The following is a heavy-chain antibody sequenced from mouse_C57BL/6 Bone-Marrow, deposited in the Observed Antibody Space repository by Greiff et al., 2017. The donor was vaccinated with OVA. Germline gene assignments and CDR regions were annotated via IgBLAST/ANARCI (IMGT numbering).Heavy chain of an antibody. D-gene: IGHD1-1*01. V-gene: IGHV1-72*01. J-gene: IGHJ3*01. Sequence: VKLVESGAELVKPGASVKLSCKASGYTFTSYWMHWVKQRPGRGLEWIGRIDPNSGGTKYNEKFKSKATLTVDKPSSTAYMQLSSLTSEDSAVYYCARPFYGSTSWFAYWGQGTLVTVSA. CDR2: IDPNSGGT. CDR3: ARPFYGSTSWFAY. CDR1: GYTFTSYW.